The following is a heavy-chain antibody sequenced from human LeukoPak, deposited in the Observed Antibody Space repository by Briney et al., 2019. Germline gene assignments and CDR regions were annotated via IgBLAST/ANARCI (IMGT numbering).Heavy chain of an antibody. CDR3: AGKVGATTFVGYFQH. D-gene: IGHD1-26*01. Sequence: GGSLRLSCAASGFTFSSYSMTWVRQAPGKGLEWVSVIYSGGSTYYADSVKGRFTISRDNSKNTVYLQMNSLRAEDTAVYYCAGKVGATTFVGYFQHWGQGTLVTVSS. CDR2: IYSGGST. V-gene: IGHV3-53*01. J-gene: IGHJ1*01. CDR1: GFTFSSYS.